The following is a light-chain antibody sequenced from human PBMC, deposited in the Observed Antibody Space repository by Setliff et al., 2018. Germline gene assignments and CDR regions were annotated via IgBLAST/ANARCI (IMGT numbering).Light chain of an antibody. Sequence: QSALPQPASVSGSPGQSITISCTGANSDIGTYNLVSWYQQYPGRAPNLMIYEVTRRPSGVSDRFSASKSGNTASLTISGLQAEDEADYYCSSYGRNRSDVYVLFGGGTK. V-gene: IGLV2-23*02. CDR1: NSDIGTYNL. CDR2: EVT. CDR3: SSYGRNRSDVYVL. J-gene: IGLJ2*01.